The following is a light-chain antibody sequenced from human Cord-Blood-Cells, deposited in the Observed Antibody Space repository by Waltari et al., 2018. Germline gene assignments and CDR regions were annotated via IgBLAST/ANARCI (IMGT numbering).Light chain of an antibody. CDR3: QQYNNWPPWT. Sequence: EIVMTQSPATLSVSPGERATLPCRASQSVSSNLAWYQQKPGQATRLLIYGASTRGTGIPARFSGSGSGTEFTLTISSLQSEDFAVYYCQQYNNWPPWTFGQGTKVEIK. CDR2: GAS. CDR1: QSVSSN. J-gene: IGKJ1*01. V-gene: IGKV3-15*01.